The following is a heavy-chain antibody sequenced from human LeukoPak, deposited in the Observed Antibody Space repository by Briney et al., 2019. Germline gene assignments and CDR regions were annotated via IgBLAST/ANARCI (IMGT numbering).Heavy chain of an antibody. CDR3: ARDADSYSYMDV. J-gene: IGHJ6*03. V-gene: IGHV3-53*01. CDR2: IYSGGST. CDR1: GFTVSSNY. D-gene: IGHD2-21*01. Sequence: PGGSLRLSCAASGFTVSSNYMSWVRQAPGKGLEWVSVIYSGGSTYYADSVKGRFTISRDNSKDTLYLQMNSLRAEDTAVYYCARDADSYSYMDVWGKGTTVTISS.